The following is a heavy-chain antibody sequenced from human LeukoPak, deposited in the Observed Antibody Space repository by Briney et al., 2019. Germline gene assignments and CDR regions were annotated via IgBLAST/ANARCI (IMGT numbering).Heavy chain of an antibody. J-gene: IGHJ3*02. CDR1: GGTFSSYA. D-gene: IGHD2-8*01. Sequence: SSVKVSCKASGGTFSSYAISWVRQAPGQGLEWMGGIIPIFGTANYAQKFQGRVTITADESTSTAYMELSSLRSEDTAVYYCARLSRGYIVLIMYASDAFDIWGQGTMVTVSS. V-gene: IGHV1-69*01. CDR2: IIPIFGTA. CDR3: ARLSRGYIVLIMYASDAFDI.